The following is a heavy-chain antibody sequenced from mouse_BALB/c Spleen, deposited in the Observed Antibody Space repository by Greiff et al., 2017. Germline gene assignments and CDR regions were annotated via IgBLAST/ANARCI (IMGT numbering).Heavy chain of an antibody. J-gene: IGHJ1*01. V-gene: IGHV5-6*02. CDR2: ISSGGSYT. Sequence: EVKLVESGGDLVKPGGSLKLSCAASGFTFSSYGMSWVRQTPDKRLEWAATISSGGSYTYYPDSVKGRFTISRDNAKNTLYLQMSSLKSEDTAMYYCARPITTVVATDWYFDVWGAGTTVTVSS. CDR1: GFTFSSYG. CDR3: ARPITTVVATDWYFDV. D-gene: IGHD1-1*01.